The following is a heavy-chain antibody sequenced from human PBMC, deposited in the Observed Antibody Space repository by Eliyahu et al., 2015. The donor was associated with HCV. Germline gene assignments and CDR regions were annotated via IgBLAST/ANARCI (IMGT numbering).Heavy chain of an antibody. J-gene: IGHJ4*02. CDR3: VTPLIAGTTN. CDR2: ISSSSRTI. D-gene: IGHD1-7*01. Sequence: EVQLVESGGGLVQPGGSLRLSCTASGFTFSSYDLNWFRQAPGKGLEWVSHISSSSRTIYYADSVKGRFTISRDNAKNSLYLQMNSLRAEDTAVYYCVTPLIAGTTNWGQGTLVTVSS. V-gene: IGHV3-48*01. CDR1: GFTFSSYD.